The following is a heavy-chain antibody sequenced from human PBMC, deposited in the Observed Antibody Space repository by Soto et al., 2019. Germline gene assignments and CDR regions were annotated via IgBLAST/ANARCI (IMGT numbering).Heavy chain of an antibody. D-gene: IGHD3-22*01. CDR3: AIVSAYHYDSSSYYYVRPIDY. V-gene: IGHV3-21*01. CDR2: ISGASSYI. CDR1: GFTFSSYS. J-gene: IGHJ4*02. Sequence: EMQLVESGGGLVKPGGSLRLSCAASGFTFSSYSMNWVRQAPGKGLEWVSSISGASSYIYYADSVRGRFTIARDNAKNSLYLQMNSLRAEDTAVYYCAIVSAYHYDSSSYYYVRPIDYWFPGTLVTVS.